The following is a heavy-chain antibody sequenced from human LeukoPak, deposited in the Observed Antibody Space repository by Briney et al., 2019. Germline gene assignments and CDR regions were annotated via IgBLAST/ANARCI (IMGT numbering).Heavy chain of an antibody. V-gene: IGHV3-48*01. CDR2: ISSSSSTI. CDR3: SSEDCGGDCYFDY. D-gene: IGHD2-21*01. Sequence: HAGGSLRLSCAASGFTFSSYSMNWVRQAPGKGLEWVSYISSSSSTIYYADSVKGRFTISRDNAKNSLYLQMNSLRAEDTAVYYCSSEDCGGDCYFDYWGEGTLVTVSS. J-gene: IGHJ4*02. CDR1: GFTFSSYS.